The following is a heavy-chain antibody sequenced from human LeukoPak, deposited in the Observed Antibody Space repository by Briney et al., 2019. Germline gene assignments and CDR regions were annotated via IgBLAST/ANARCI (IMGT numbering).Heavy chain of an antibody. J-gene: IGHJ4*02. Sequence: PGGSLRLACAASGFTFSSYSMSWVRQAPGTGLEWISYISSSGSTMYYADSVKGHFTTSRDNVKNSLYLQMNSLRAEDTAVYYCARGMRLVRGLMFDYWGQGTLVTVSS. CDR2: ISSSGSTM. CDR1: GFTFSSYS. D-gene: IGHD3-10*01. V-gene: IGHV3-48*04. CDR3: ARGMRLVRGLMFDY.